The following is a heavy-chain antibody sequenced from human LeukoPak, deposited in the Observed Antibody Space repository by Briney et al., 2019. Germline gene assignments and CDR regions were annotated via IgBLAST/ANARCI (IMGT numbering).Heavy chain of an antibody. Sequence: SETLSLTCAVYGGSFSDYWWTWIRQSPGKGLEWIGEVNHSGRTNYNPSLKSRVSISVDRSKKQFSLKLSSVTAADTAVYYCARVAGYYYYYYYMDVWGKGTTVTVSS. V-gene: IGHV4-34*01. J-gene: IGHJ6*03. CDR1: GGSFSDYW. D-gene: IGHD6-19*01. CDR3: ARVAGYYYYYYYMDV. CDR2: VNHSGRT.